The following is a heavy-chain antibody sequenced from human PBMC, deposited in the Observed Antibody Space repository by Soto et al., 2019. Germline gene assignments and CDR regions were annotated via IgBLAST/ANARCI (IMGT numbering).Heavy chain of an antibody. Sequence: ASVKVSCKASGGTFSSYAISWVRQAPGQGLEWMGGIIPIFGTASYAQKFQGRVTITADESTSTAYMELSSLRSEDTAVYYCARGRAYSSSSGYYYGMDVWGQGTTVTVSS. J-gene: IGHJ6*02. D-gene: IGHD6-6*01. CDR3: ARGRAYSSSSGYYYGMDV. CDR1: GGTFSSYA. CDR2: IIPIFGTA. V-gene: IGHV1-69*13.